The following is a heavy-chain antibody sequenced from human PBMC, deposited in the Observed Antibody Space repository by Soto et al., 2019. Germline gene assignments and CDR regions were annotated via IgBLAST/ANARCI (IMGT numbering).Heavy chain of an antibody. CDR1: GFTFSSYA. V-gene: IGHV3-23*01. Sequence: GGSLRLSCAASGFTFSSYAMSWVRQAPGKGLEWVSAISGSGGSTYYADSVKGRFTISRDNYKNTLYLQMNSLRAEDTAVYYCAKDRGMRGYSYGFAFDSWGQGTLVTVSS. J-gene: IGHJ4*02. CDR2: ISGSGGST. CDR3: AKDRGMRGYSYGFAFDS. D-gene: IGHD5-18*01.